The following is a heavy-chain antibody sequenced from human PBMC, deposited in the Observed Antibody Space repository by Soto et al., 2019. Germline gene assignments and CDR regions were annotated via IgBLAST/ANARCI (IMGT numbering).Heavy chain of an antibody. J-gene: IGHJ4*02. V-gene: IGHV4-61*08. CDR1: GGSISSGGYS. CDR3: ARHDRSGWYLDH. D-gene: IGHD6-19*01. Sequence: PSETLSLTCAVSGGSISSGGYSWSWIRQPPGKGLEWIGYIYYSGSTNYNPSLKSRVTISVDTSKNQFSLKLSSVTAADTAVYYCARHDRSGWYLDHWGQGTLVTVSS. CDR2: IYYSGST.